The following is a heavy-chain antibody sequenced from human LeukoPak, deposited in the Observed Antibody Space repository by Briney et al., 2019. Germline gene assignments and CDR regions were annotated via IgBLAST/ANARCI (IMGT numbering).Heavy chain of an antibody. D-gene: IGHD2-2*01. CDR1: GYTFTSCG. CDR3: ASSKTSCSSTSCYDPFDY. Sequence: GASVKVSCKASGYTFTSCGISWVRQAPGRGLEWMAWISAHNGNTNYAQNLRDRVTLTTDTSTSTVYMELRSLRSDDTAVYYCASSKTSCSSTSCYDPFDYWGQGTLVTVSS. CDR2: ISAHNGNT. J-gene: IGHJ4*02. V-gene: IGHV1-18*01.